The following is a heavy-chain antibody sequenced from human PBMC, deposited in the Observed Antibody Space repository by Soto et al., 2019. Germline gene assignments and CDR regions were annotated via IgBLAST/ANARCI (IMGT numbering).Heavy chain of an antibody. CDR1: GYTFRNYG. V-gene: IGHV1-18*01. CDR2: ISPFNGNI. J-gene: IGHJ4*02. CDR3: AKEEDSQALDF. Sequence: ASVKVSCKASGYTFRNYGISWVRQAPGQGLEWMGWISPFNGNIKYGQKFQGRVTMTTDTSTSIAYMELTSLRSDDTAVYYCAKEEDSQALDFWGQGTLVTVSS.